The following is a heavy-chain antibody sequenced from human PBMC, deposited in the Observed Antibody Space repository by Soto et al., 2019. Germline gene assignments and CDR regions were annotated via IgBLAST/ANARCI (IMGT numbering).Heavy chain of an antibody. D-gene: IGHD1-26*01. CDR3: ARGGTSGKFDP. Sequence: EVQLLESGGGLAQPGGSLRLSCAASGFTFGSYAMSWVRQAPGKGLEWVSAINGGGGSTYTADSVKGRFIISRDNSKNTLYLQMNSLRAEDTAVDYCARGGTSGKFDPWGQGTLVTVSS. J-gene: IGHJ5*02. V-gene: IGHV3-23*01. CDR1: GFTFGSYA. CDR2: INGGGGST.